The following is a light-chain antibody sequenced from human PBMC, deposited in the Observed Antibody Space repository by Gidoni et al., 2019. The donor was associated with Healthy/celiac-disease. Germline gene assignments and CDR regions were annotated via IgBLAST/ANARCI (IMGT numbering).Light chain of an antibody. Sequence: GSPGQSITISCTGTSSDVGGYNYVSWYQQHPGKAPKLMIYDVSNRPSGVSNRFSGSKSGNTASLTISGLQAEDEADYYCSSYTSSSTYVFGTGTKVTGL. CDR3: SSYTSSSTYV. J-gene: IGLJ1*01. V-gene: IGLV2-14*04. CDR1: SSDVGGYNY. CDR2: DVS.